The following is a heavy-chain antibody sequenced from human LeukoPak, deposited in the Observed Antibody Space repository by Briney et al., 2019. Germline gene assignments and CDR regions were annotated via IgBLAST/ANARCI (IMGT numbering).Heavy chain of an antibody. J-gene: IGHJ4*02. CDR1: GFTFSSYG. CDR2: IRYDGSNK. V-gene: IGHV3-30*02. CDR3: AKDAVWYYGSGSYYNGGPPSYYFDY. D-gene: IGHD3-10*01. Sequence: PGGSLRLSCAASGFTFSSYGMHWVRQAPGKGLEWVAFIRYDGSNKYYADSVKGRFTISRDNSKNTLYLQMNSLRAEDTAVYYCAKDAVWYYGSGSYYNGGPPSYYFDYWGQGTLVTVSS.